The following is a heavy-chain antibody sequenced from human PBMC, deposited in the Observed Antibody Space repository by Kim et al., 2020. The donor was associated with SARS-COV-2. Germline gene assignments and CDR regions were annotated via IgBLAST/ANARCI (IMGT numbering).Heavy chain of an antibody. J-gene: IGHJ5*02. CDR1: GFAFSSYA. Sequence: GGSLRLSCAASGFAFSSYAMSWVRQAPGKGLEWVSAISGSGGTTYYPDSVKGRFSISRDNSKNTLYMQMNSLRAEDTAVYYCAKDQYDSSGFRYDTWGPG. D-gene: IGHD3-22*01. V-gene: IGHV3-23*01. CDR2: ISGSGGTT. CDR3: AKDQYDSSGFRYDT.